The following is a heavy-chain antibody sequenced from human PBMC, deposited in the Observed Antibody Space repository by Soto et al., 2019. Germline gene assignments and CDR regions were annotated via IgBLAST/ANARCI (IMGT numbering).Heavy chain of an antibody. CDR3: ARDSRYYYDSSGYDY. Sequence: EVQLVESGGGLVQPGGSLRLSCAASGFTFSSYWMSWVRQAPGKALEWVANIKQDGSEKYYVDSVKGRFTISRDNAKNSLYLQMNSLRAEDTAVYYCARDSRYYYDSSGYDYWGQGTLVTVSS. J-gene: IGHJ4*02. D-gene: IGHD3-22*01. CDR2: IKQDGSEK. CDR1: GFTFSSYW. V-gene: IGHV3-7*01.